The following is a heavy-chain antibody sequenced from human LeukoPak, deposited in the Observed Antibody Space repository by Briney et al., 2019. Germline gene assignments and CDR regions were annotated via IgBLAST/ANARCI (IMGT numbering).Heavy chain of an antibody. Sequence: SGTLSLTCAVSGGSSSSSNWWNWVRQPPGKGLEWIGEIDHSGRTNYNPSLKSRVTISADKSISTAYLQWSSLKASDTAMYYCARARTIAAGENWFDPWGQGTLVTVSS. J-gene: IGHJ5*02. CDR1: GGSSSSSNW. CDR2: IDHSGRT. CDR3: ARARTIAAGENWFDP. V-gene: IGHV4-4*02. D-gene: IGHD6-13*01.